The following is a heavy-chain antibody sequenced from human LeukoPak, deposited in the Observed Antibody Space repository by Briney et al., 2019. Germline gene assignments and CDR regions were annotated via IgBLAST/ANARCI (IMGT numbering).Heavy chain of an antibody. J-gene: IGHJ3*02. CDR2: ISWNSGSI. CDR3: AKGLGYCSGGSCYSPPPSTDAFGI. Sequence: GGSLRLSCAASGFTFSSYSMNWVRQAPGKGLEWVSGISWNSGSIGYADSVKGRFTISRDNAKNSLYLQMNSLRAEDTALYYCAKGLGYCSGGSCYSPPPSTDAFGIWGQGTMVTVSS. V-gene: IGHV3-9*01. CDR1: GFTFSSYS. D-gene: IGHD2-15*01.